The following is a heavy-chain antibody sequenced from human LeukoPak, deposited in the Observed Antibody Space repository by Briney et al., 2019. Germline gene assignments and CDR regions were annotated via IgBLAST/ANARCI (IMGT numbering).Heavy chain of an antibody. V-gene: IGHV3-74*01. D-gene: IGHD2-15*01. CDR3: VRDGQGSTPLDY. CDR2: ISTDGSRP. J-gene: IGHJ4*02. CDR1: GFTFSSHW. Sequence: TGESLRLSCAASGFTFSSHWMHWVRQAPGKGLVWVSGISTDGSRPRYADSVNGRFTISRDNAKNTLYLQMNSLRAEDTAVYFCVRDGQGSTPLDYWGQGTLVTVSS.